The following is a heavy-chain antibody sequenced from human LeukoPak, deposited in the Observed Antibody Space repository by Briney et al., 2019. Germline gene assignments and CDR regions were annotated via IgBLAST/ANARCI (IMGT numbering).Heavy chain of an antibody. CDR3: ARRSMVQHLDV. Sequence: ASVKVSCKASGYTFTNYAMNWVRQAPGQGLEWMGWVNTNTGNPTYAQGFTGRFVFSLDTSVSTAYLQISSLKTEDTAVYYCARRSMVQHLDVWGKGTTVTVSS. D-gene: IGHD3-10*01. V-gene: IGHV7-4-1*02. CDR2: VNTNTGNP. J-gene: IGHJ6*04. CDR1: GYTFTNYA.